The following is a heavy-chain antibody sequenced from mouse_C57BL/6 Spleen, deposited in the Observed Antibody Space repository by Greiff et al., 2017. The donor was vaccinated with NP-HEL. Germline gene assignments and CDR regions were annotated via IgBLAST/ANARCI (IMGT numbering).Heavy chain of an antibody. J-gene: IGHJ3*01. CDR2: ISYDGSN. CDR1: GYSITSGYY. V-gene: IGHV3-6*01. Sequence: EESGPGLVKPSQSLSLTCSVTGYSITSGYYWNWIRQFPGNKLEWMGYISYDGSNNYNPSLKNRISITRDTSKNQFFLKLNSVTTEDTATYYWARGEAWFAYWGQGTLVTVSA. CDR3: ARGEAWFAY.